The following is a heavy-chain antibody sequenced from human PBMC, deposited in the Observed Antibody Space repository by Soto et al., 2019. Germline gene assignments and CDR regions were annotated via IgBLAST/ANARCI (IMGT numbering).Heavy chain of an antibody. CDR1: GGTFSSYT. V-gene: IGHV1-69*02. D-gene: IGHD3-10*01. CDR2: IIPILGIA. Sequence: QVQLVQSGAEVKKPGSSVKVSCKASGGTFSSYTISWVRQAPGQGLEWMGRIIPILGIANYAQKFQGRVTITADKSTSTAYMELSSLRSEDTAVYYCARASSYYYGSGCFLLGAFDIWGQGTMVTVSS. J-gene: IGHJ3*02. CDR3: ARASSYYYGSGCFLLGAFDI.